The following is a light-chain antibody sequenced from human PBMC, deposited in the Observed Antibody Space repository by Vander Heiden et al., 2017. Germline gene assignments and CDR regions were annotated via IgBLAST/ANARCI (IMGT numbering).Light chain of an antibody. CDR2: AAS. V-gene: IGKV1-39*01. CDR3: QQNNNRHT. J-gene: IGKJ2*01. Sequence: DIPMTQSPPSLSASVGDRVTITCRASQRISSYLAWYQQKPGKAPNLLVYAASTRQSGVPARFSGSGSGTDFALTITSVEPEDYAAYFCQQNNNRHTFGHGTKVDIK. CDR1: QRISSY.